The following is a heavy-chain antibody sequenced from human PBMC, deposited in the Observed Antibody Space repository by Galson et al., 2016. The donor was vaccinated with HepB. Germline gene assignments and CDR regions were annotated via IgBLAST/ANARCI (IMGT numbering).Heavy chain of an antibody. CDR2: ISGSAAKT. CDR3: PKGRVPPAAVGSWFDP. V-gene: IGHV3-23*01. D-gene: IGHD2-2*01. CDR1: GFTFRNFA. Sequence: SLRLSCAASGFTFRNFAMTWVPQAPGKGLEWVSVISGSAAKTYYTDCVKGRFTVSRDNSNNTLYLQMTSLKAEDTAVNYCPKGRVPPAAVGSWFDPWGQGTLVTVSS. J-gene: IGHJ5*02.